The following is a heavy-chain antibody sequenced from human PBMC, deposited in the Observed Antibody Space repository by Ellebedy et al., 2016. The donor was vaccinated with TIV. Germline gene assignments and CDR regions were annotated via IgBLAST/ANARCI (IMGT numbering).Heavy chain of an antibody. CDR2: ISSSSSFI. CDR3: ARDIVGVTRFYFDY. J-gene: IGHJ4*02. D-gene: IGHD1-26*01. CDR1: AFTLSSHS. Sequence: PGGSLRPSCAPSAFTLSSHSMNRVRQAPGKGLDWVSSISSSSSFIYYADSVKGRFTIPRDTAKNSLYLQMNSLRAEDTAVYYCARDIVGVTRFYFDYWGQGILVTVSS. V-gene: IGHV3-21*01.